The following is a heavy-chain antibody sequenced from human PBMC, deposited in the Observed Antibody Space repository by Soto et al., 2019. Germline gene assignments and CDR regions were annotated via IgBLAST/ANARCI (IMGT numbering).Heavy chain of an antibody. CDR3: AKDSYDILTGQKRYFDS. CDR1: GFTFNAYT. V-gene: IGHV3-43*01. CDR2: ISWDGGIT. J-gene: IGHJ4*02. Sequence: GGSLRLSCAASGFTFNAYTMHWVRQAPGKGLEWVSLISWDGGITYYGDSVKGRFTVSRDNSDNSLYLQMTSLRSDDTAFYYCAKDSYDILTGQKRYFDSWGQGTLVTVSS. D-gene: IGHD3-9*01.